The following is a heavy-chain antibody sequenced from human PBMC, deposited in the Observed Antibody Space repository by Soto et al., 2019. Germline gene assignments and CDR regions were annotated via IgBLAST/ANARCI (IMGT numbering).Heavy chain of an antibody. V-gene: IGHV3-64D*06. CDR1: GFTFSSYA. Sequence: GGSLRLSCSASGFTFSSYAMHWVRQAPGKGLEYVSAISSNGGSTYYADSVKGRFTISRDNSKNTLYLQMSSLRAEDTAVYYCVKEANDGYFHYYYGMDVWGQGTTVTVSS. J-gene: IGHJ6*02. CDR2: ISSNGGST. D-gene: IGHD3-22*01. CDR3: VKEANDGYFHYYYGMDV.